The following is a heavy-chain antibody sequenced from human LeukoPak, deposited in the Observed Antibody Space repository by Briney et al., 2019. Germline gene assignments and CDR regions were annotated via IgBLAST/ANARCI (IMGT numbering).Heavy chain of an antibody. D-gene: IGHD1-26*01. Sequence: SETLSLTCTVSGGSISSYYWSWIRQPPGKGLEWIGYIYYSGSTNYNPSLKSRVTISVDTSKNQFSLKLSSVTAADTAVYYCARRGSYFYWYFDLWGRGTLVTVSS. CDR1: GGSISSYY. CDR2: IYYSGST. J-gene: IGHJ2*01. V-gene: IGHV4-59*12. CDR3: ARRGSYFYWYFDL.